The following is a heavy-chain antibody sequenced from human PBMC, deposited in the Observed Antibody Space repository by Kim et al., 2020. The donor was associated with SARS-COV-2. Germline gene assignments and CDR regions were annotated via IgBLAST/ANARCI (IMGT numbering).Heavy chain of an antibody. V-gene: IGHV3-21*01. CDR1: GFTFSSYS. CDR2: ISSSSSYI. D-gene: IGHD3-16*01. Sequence: GGSLRLSCAASGFTFSSYSMNWVRQAPGKGLEWVSSISSSSSYIYYADSVKGRFTISRDNAKNSLYLQMNSLRAEDTAVYYCAREGGDGYKPNPLFDYWGQGTLVTVSS. CDR3: AREGGDGYKPNPLFDY. J-gene: IGHJ4*02.